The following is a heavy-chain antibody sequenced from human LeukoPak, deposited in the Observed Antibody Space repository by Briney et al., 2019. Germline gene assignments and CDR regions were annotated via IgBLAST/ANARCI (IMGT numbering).Heavy chain of an antibody. CDR3: ARDVATISNWFDP. Sequence: PGGSLRLSCAASGFTFTTYSMNWVRQAPGKGLEWVSFVSSTSRFISYADSVKGRFTISRDNAKNSLYLQMNSLRAEDTAVYYCARDVATISNWFDPWGQGTLVTVSS. J-gene: IGHJ5*02. CDR1: GFTFTTYS. CDR2: VSSTSRFI. D-gene: IGHD5-24*01. V-gene: IGHV3-21*01.